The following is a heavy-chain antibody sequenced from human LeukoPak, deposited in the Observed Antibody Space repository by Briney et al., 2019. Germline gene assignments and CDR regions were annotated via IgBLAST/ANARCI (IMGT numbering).Heavy chain of an antibody. Sequence: GGSLRLSCAASGFTFSSYSMNWVRQAPGKGLEWVSSISSSSSYIYYADSVKGRFTISRDNAKNSLYLQMNCLRAEDTAVYYCARDYYGSGSSFDYWGQGTLVTVSS. CDR3: ARDYYGSGSSFDY. J-gene: IGHJ4*02. V-gene: IGHV3-21*01. CDR2: ISSSSSYI. D-gene: IGHD3-10*01. CDR1: GFTFSSYS.